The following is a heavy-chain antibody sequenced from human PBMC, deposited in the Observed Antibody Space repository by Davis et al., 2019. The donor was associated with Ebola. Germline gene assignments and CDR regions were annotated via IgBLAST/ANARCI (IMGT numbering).Heavy chain of an antibody. CDR2: INPNSGGT. Sequence: ASVTVSCKASGYTFTGYYMHWVRQAPGQGLEWMGWINPNSGGTNYAQKFQGRVTMTRDTSISTAYMELSRLRSDDTAVYYCARDRPAAIRSVNWFDPWGQGTLVTVSS. CDR3: ARDRPAAIRSVNWFDP. CDR1: GYTFTGYY. D-gene: IGHD2-2*02. J-gene: IGHJ5*02. V-gene: IGHV1-2*02.